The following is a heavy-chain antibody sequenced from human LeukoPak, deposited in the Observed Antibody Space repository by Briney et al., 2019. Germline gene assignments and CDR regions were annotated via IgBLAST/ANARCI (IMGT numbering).Heavy chain of an antibody. CDR2: IYYSGST. CDR3: ARGPYVWGSYRPHYFDY. V-gene: IGHV4-39*07. J-gene: IGHJ4*02. Sequence: SETLSLTCTVSGGSISSSSYYWGWIRQPPGKGLEWVGSIYYSGSTYYNPSLKSRVTISVDTSKNQFSLKLSSVTAADTAVYYCARGPYVWGSYRPHYFDYWGQGILVTVSS. CDR1: GGSISSSSYY. D-gene: IGHD3-16*02.